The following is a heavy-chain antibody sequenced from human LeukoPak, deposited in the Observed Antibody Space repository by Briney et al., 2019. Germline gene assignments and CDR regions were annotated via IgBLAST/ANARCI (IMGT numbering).Heavy chain of an antibody. CDR1: GFNFRDHW. CDR3: AGSFGDVKNF. Sequence: GGSLRLSCAGSGFNFRDHWMSWLRRAPEKGPEWVAHIKPDGSEKYYVDSVKGRFIISKDDARNSLSLQMNSLRAEDTAVYYCAGSFGDVKNFWGQGTLVTVSS. D-gene: IGHD3-10*01. CDR2: IKPDGSEK. V-gene: IGHV3-7*01. J-gene: IGHJ4*01.